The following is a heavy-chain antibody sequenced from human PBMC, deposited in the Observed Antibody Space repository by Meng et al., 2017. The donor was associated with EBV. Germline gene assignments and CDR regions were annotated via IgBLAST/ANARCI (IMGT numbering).Heavy chain of an antibody. V-gene: IGHV4-59*01. CDR2: IYYSGST. D-gene: IGHD1-20*01. Sequence: QVQLQESGQGLVKPSETLSLTCTVSGGSISSYYWSWIRQPPGKGLEWIGYIYYSGSTNYNPSLKSRVTISVDTSKNQFSLKLSSVTAADTAVYYCARSPRITGTLDYWGQGTLVTVSS. CDR3: ARSPRITGTLDY. J-gene: IGHJ4*02. CDR1: GGSISSYY.